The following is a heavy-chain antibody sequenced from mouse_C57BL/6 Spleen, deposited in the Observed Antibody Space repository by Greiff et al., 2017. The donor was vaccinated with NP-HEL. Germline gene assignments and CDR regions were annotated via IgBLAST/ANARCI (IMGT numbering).Heavy chain of an antibody. CDR3: TYYYGSSYGFAY. J-gene: IGHJ3*01. CDR1: GYTFTSYW. CDR2: IYPGNSDT. D-gene: IGHD1-1*01. V-gene: IGHV1-5*01. Sequence: EVQLQQSGTVLARPGASVKMSCKTSGYTFTSYWMHWVKQRPGQGLEWIGAIYPGNSDTSYNQKFKGNAKLTAVTSASTAYMELSSLTNEDSAVYYCTYYYGSSYGFAYWGQGTLVTVSA.